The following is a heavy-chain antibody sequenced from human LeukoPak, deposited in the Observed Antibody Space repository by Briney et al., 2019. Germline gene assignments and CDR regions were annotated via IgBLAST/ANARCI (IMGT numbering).Heavy chain of an antibody. CDR1: GGTFSSYA. CDR3: ATATRYFDWLLPLDY. V-gene: IGHV1-69*13. Sequence: SVKVSCKASGGTFSSYAISWVRQAPGQGLEWMGGIIPIFGTANYAQKYQGRVTITADESTSTAYMELSSLRSEDTAVYYCATATRYFDWLLPLDYWGQGTLVTVSS. D-gene: IGHD3-9*01. CDR2: IIPIFGTA. J-gene: IGHJ4*02.